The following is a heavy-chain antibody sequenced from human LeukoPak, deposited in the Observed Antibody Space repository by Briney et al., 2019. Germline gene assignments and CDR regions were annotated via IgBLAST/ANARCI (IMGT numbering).Heavy chain of an antibody. D-gene: IGHD4-23*01. CDR2: ISTTGGST. CDR1: GFSFNNYA. J-gene: IGHJ4*02. CDR3: AKDWTTVVTPKGYYFDS. V-gene: IGHV3-23*01. Sequence: GGSLRLSCAASGFSFNNYAMSWVRQAPGKGLEWVSAISTTGGSTYYADSVKGRFTVSRDNSKNTLSLQMDSLRVEDTGLYYCAKDWTTVVTPKGYYFDSWGQGTLVTVSS.